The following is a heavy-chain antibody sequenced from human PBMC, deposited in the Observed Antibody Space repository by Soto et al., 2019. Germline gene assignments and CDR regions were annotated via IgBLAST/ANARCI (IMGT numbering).Heavy chain of an antibody. V-gene: IGHV3-30*18. CDR1: DFTFSSYG. Sequence: QVQLVESGGGVVQPGRSLTLSCAASDFTFSSYGIHWVRQAPGKGLEWVAVISYDGSNKQYADYVKGRLTMSRDNSENTVHLQMSSLRVEDTAVYYCAKDTYYHDSSDYYVFDYWCQGTLVTVSS. J-gene: IGHJ4*01. CDR3: AKDTYYHDSSDYYVFDY. CDR2: ISYDGSNK. D-gene: IGHD3-22*01.